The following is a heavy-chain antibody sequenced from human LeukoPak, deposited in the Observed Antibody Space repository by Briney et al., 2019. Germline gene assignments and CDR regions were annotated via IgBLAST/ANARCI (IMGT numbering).Heavy chain of an antibody. CDR2: IYYSGST. Sequence: SETLSLTCTVSGGSISSGGYYWSWIRQHPGKGLEWIGYIYYSGSTYYNPSLKSRVTVSVDTSKNQFSLKLSSVTAADTAVYYCARGISPKNWFDPWGQGTLVTVSS. V-gene: IGHV4-31*03. CDR1: GGSISSGGYY. CDR3: ARGISPKNWFDP. J-gene: IGHJ5*02.